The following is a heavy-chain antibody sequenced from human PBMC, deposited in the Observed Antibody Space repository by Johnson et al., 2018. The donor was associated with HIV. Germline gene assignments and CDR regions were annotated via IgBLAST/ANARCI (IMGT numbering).Heavy chain of an antibody. V-gene: IGHV3-30*14. Sequence: QMQLVESGGGVVQPGRSLRLSCAASGFTFTSYAMHWVRQAPGKGLEWVAFIRYDGSNKYYADSVKGRFTISRDNSRNTLYLQMSSLRVEDTAVYYCARDLPGSYDAFDIWGQGTMVTVSS. CDR3: ARDLPGSYDAFDI. CDR2: IRYDGSNK. J-gene: IGHJ3*02. D-gene: IGHD1-26*01. CDR1: GFTFTSYA.